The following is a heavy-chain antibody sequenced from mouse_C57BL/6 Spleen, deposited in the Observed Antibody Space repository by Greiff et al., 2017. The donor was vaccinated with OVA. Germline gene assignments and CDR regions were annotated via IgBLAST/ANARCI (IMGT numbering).Heavy chain of an antibody. CDR2: ISSGSSTI. D-gene: IGHD2-12*01. Sequence: EVQLVESGGGLVKPGGSLKLSCAASGFTFSDYGMHWVRQAPEKGLEWVAYISSGSSTIYYADTVKGRFTISRDNAKNTLFLQMTSLRSEDTAMYYCARPYSWYFDVWGTGTTVTVSS. V-gene: IGHV5-17*01. CDR3: ARPYSWYFDV. CDR1: GFTFSDYG. J-gene: IGHJ1*03.